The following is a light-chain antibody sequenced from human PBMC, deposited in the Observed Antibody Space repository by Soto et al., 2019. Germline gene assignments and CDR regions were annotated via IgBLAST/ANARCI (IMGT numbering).Light chain of an antibody. J-gene: IGLJ1*01. CDR1: SSNIGAGYG. CDR3: QSYDSSLSAPYV. Sequence: LKKPLSVTGVAGRGGTISRTGSSSNIGAGYGVNWYQHLPGTAPKLLIYGNNNRPSGVPDRFSASKSGPSASLAITGLQADDEADYYCQSYDSSLSAPYVFGTGTKVTVL. V-gene: IGLV1-40*01. CDR2: GNN.